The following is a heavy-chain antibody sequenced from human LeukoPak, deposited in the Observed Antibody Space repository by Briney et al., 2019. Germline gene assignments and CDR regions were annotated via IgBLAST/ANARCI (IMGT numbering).Heavy chain of an antibody. V-gene: IGHV3-23*01. CDR3: AKEENYGSGSYYNDYFDY. CDR1: GFTFSSYA. Sequence: PGGSLRPSCAASGFTFSSYAMSWVRQAPGKGLEWVSAISGSGGSTYYADSVKGRFTISRDNSKNTLYLQMNSLRAEDTAVYYCAKEENYGSGSYYNDYFDYWGQGTLVTVSS. D-gene: IGHD3-10*01. J-gene: IGHJ4*02. CDR2: ISGSGGST.